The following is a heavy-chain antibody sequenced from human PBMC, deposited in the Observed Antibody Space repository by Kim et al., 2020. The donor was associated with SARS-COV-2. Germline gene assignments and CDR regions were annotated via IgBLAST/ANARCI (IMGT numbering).Heavy chain of an antibody. Sequence: SETLSLTCIVSGYSISRHHWSWIRQPPGKGLEWIVNIYNTGTTHSDPSLESRVTISVDTSKNHFSMKLSSVTAADTAVYFCARDPPGTDCAFDLWGSGTMSPSLQ. D-gene: IGHD2-21*02. CDR3: ARDPPGTDCAFDL. J-gene: IGHJ3*01. V-gene: IGHV4-59*11. CDR2: IYNTGTT. CDR1: GYSISRHH.